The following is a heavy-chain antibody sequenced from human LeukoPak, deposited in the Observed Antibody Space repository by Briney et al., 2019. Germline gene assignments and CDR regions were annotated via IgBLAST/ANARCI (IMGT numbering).Heavy chain of an antibody. J-gene: IGHJ6*04. Sequence: PGGSLRLSCATSGFTFSDHYMTWIRQAPGEGLEWVSYISSSGSTIYYAYSVKGRFTISRDNAKNSLYLQMNSLRAEDTAVYYCAELGITMIGGVWGKGTTVTISS. CDR3: AELGITMIGGV. V-gene: IGHV3-11*04. CDR2: ISSSGSTI. CDR1: GFTFSDHY. D-gene: IGHD3-10*02.